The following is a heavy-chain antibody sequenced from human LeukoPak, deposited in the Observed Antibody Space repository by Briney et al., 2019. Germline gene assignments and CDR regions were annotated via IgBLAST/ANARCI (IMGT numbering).Heavy chain of an antibody. V-gene: IGHV3-21*06. J-gene: IGHJ4*02. Sequence: GGSLRLSCAASGFTFSSYSMIWVRQAPAQGLEWVSYISSSNTYIYYADSVKGRFTISRDNAKNSLFLQMNDLRAEDTAVYYCARQGGAYFDYWGQGTLVTVSS. CDR2: ISSSNTYI. CDR1: GFTFSSYS. CDR3: ARQGGAYFDY.